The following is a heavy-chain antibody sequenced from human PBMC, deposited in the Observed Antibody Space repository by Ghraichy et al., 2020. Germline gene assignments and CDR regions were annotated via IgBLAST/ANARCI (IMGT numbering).Heavy chain of an antibody. CDR3: ASEIMITFGGVFDAFDI. CDR1: GFTFSSYW. V-gene: IGHV3-7*01. Sequence: GGSLRLSCAASGFTFSSYWMSWVRQAPGKGLEWVANIKQDGSEKYYVDSVKGRFTISRDNAKNSLYLQMNSLRAEDTAVYYCASEIMITFGGVFDAFDIWGQGTMVTVSS. CDR2: IKQDGSEK. J-gene: IGHJ3*02. D-gene: IGHD3-16*01.